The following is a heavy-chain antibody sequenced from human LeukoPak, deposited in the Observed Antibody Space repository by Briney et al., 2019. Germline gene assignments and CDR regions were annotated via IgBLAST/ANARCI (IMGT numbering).Heavy chain of an antibody. D-gene: IGHD4-17*01. CDR1: GFTFSSYS. CDR3: ARLYGDYHFDY. Sequence: GGSLRLSCAASGFTFSSYSINWVRQAPGKGLEWVSSISSSSSYIYYADSVKGRFTISRDNAKNSLYLQMNSLRAEDTAVYYCARLYGDYHFDYWGQGTLVTVSS. V-gene: IGHV3-21*01. CDR2: ISSSSSYI. J-gene: IGHJ4*02.